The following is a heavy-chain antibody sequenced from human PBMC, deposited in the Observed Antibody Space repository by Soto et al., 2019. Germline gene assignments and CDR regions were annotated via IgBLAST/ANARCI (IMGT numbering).Heavy chain of an antibody. V-gene: IGHV2-5*02. D-gene: IGHD3-10*01. CDR2: VYWDDDK. CDR1: GFSFSTSRVG. Sequence: QITLKESGPTLVKPTQTLTLTCSFSGFSFSTSRVGVGWIRQSPGKALEWLALVYWDDDKLYSPSLESRLTITKDTSKNQVVLAVTDMDPVDTATYFCVHSPYESGRRHFDYWGQGTLVTVSS. CDR3: VHSPYESGRRHFDY. J-gene: IGHJ4*02.